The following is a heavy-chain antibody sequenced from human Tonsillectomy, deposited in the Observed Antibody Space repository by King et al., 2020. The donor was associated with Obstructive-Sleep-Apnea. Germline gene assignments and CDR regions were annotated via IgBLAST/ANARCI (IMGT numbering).Heavy chain of an antibody. CDR3: ARHALEYYGSGSPFDY. J-gene: IGHJ4*02. Sequence: LQLQESGPGLVKSSETLSLTCTVSGGSISSSSYYWGWIRQPPGKGLEWIGSIYYSGSTYYNPSLKSRVTISVDTSKNQFSLKLSSVPAADTAVYYCARHALEYYGSGSPFDYWGQGTLVTVSS. V-gene: IGHV4-39*01. CDR1: GGSISSSSYY. CDR2: IYYSGST. D-gene: IGHD3-10*01.